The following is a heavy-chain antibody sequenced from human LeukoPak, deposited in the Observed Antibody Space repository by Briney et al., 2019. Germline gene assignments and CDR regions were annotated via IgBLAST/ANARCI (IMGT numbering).Heavy chain of an antibody. V-gene: IGHV4-34*01. J-gene: IGHJ5*02. CDR1: GGSLSGYY. CDR3: ARVVPAATWFDP. CDR2: INHSGST. Sequence: SETLSLTCAVYGGSLSGYYWSWIRQPPGKGLEWIGEINHSGSTNYNPSLKSRVTISVDTSKNQFSLKLSSVTAADTAVYYCARVVPAATWFDPWGQGTLVTVSS. D-gene: IGHD2-2*01.